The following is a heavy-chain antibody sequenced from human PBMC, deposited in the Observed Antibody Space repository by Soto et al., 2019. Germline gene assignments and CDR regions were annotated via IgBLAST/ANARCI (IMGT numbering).Heavy chain of an antibody. J-gene: IGHJ4*02. D-gene: IGHD3-10*01. CDR3: ETKAVDMVRGEVDY. Sequence: GGSLRLSCSASGFTFSSYAMHWVRQAPGKGLEYVSAISSNGGSTYYADSVKGRFTISRDNSKNTLYLQMSSLRAEDTAVYYCETKAVDMVRGEVDYWGQGTLVTVSS. V-gene: IGHV3-64D*08. CDR2: ISSNGGST. CDR1: GFTFSSYA.